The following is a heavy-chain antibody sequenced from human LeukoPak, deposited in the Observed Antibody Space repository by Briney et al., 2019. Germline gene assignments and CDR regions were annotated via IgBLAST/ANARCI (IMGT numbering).Heavy chain of an antibody. D-gene: IGHD2/OR15-2a*01. CDR3: VREAPFGAFDI. CDR1: GYTFATYA. V-gene: IGHV1-3*02. Sequence: GASVTDTCKASGYTFATYAMHWVRQAPGQRLEWMGWSNAGNGNTKYSQEFQGRVTITRDTSASTAYMELSSLRSEDMAVYYCVREAPFGAFDIWRQGTMVTVSS. J-gene: IGHJ3*02. CDR2: SNAGNGNT.